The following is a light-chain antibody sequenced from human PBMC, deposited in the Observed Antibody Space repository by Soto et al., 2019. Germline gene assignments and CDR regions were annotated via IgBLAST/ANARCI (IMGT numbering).Light chain of an antibody. CDR1: QYVSSF. J-gene: IGKJ3*01. V-gene: IGKV3-11*01. Sequence: EIVLTQSPATLSLSPGERATLSCRASQYVSSFLAWFQQRPGQAPRLLIYDASNRAAGIPGRLSGSGSGTNFTLTIISLEPEDFAVYYCQQRFTFGTGTKGDIK. CDR3: QQRFT. CDR2: DAS.